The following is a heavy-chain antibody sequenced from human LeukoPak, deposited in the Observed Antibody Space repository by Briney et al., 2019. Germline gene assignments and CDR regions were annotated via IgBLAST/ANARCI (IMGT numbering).Heavy chain of an antibody. J-gene: IGHJ4*02. CDR1: GFTFSNFW. D-gene: IGHD3-22*01. CDR2: IKQDETEK. CDR3: AKVPHLVVNPSYFDY. Sequence: GGSLRLSCTASGFTFSNFWMGWVRQAPGKGLEWVANIKQDETEKFYLGSVKGRFTISRDNSKNTLYLQMNSLRAEDTAVYYSAKVPHLVVNPSYFDYWGQGTLVTVSS. V-gene: IGHV3-7*03.